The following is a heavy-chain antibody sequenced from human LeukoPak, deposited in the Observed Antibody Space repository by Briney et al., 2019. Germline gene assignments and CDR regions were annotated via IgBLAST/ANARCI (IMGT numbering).Heavy chain of an antibody. Sequence: PSQTLSLTCADSRGSISSGMYYWSCIRQPAGKGLEWIVRNYTGGSNNYNPSLRSRATISVNTSKNHFSRKLSSVTAADTAVYYRASAAEGSEWPSSGWYTFDPWGQGNLVTVSS. D-gene: IGHD6-19*01. CDR2: NYTGGSN. CDR1: RGSISSGMYY. CDR3: ASAAEGSEWPSSGWYTFDP. V-gene: IGHV4-61*02. J-gene: IGHJ5*02.